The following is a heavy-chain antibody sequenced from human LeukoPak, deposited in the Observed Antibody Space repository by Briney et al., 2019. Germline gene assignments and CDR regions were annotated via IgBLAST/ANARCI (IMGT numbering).Heavy chain of an antibody. V-gene: IGHV3-23*01. D-gene: IGHD2-15*01. CDR1: GFTFSSYA. Sequence: GGSLSLSCAASGFTFSSYAMSWVRQAPGKGLEWVSAISGSGGSTYYADSVKGRFTISRDNSKNTLYLQMNSLRAEDTAVYYCAKDRGGNIVVVVAATIYFDYWGQGTLVTVSS. CDR2: ISGSGGST. J-gene: IGHJ4*02. CDR3: AKDRGGNIVVVVAATIYFDY.